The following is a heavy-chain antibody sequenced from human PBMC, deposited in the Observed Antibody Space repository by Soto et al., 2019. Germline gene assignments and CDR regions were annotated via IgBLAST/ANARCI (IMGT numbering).Heavy chain of an antibody. Sequence: ASVKVSCKASGYTFTSYDINWVRQATGQGLEWMGWMNPNSGNTGYAQKFQGRVTMTRNTSISTAYMELSSLRSEDTAVYYCNASLWFGELLFDCWGQGTLVTVSS. CDR2: MNPNSGNT. CDR3: NASLWFGELLFDC. J-gene: IGHJ4*02. D-gene: IGHD3-10*01. V-gene: IGHV1-8*01. CDR1: GYTFTSYD.